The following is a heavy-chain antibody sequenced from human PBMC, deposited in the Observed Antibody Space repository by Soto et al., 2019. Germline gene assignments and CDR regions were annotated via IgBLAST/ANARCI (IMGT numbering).Heavy chain of an antibody. D-gene: IGHD4-4*01. CDR3: ARGDSPVHFDH. V-gene: IGHV1-18*01. J-gene: IGHJ4*02. CDR1: GYTFSNYG. Sequence: QVHLVQSGLEVKKPGASVKVSCKTSGYTFSNYGIAWVRQAPGQGLEWMGWINGYNANTNYAQKFQGRVTMTIDTSATTAYLELRSLRSDDTVVFYCARGDSPVHFDHWGQGTLVTVST. CDR2: INGYNANT.